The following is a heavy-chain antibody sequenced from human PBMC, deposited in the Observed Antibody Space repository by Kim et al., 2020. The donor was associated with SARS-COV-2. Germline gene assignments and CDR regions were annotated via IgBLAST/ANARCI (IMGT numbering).Heavy chain of an antibody. CDR1: GFTFSSYG. V-gene: IGHV3-33*01. CDR2: IWSAGSNK. CDR3: ARDRLVGATSYGMDV. Sequence: GGSLRLSCAASGFTFSSYGMHWVRQAPGKGLEWVAVIWSAGSNKYYADSVKGRFTISRDNSMNTLYLQMNSLRAEDTAVYYCARDRLVGATSYGMDVWGQGTTVTVSS. J-gene: IGHJ6*02. D-gene: IGHD1-26*01.